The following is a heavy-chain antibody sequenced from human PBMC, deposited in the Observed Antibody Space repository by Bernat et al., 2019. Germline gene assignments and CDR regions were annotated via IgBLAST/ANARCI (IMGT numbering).Heavy chain of an antibody. CDR3: AGVITGVRWYFDL. D-gene: IGHD3-22*01. J-gene: IGHJ2*01. Sequence: EVQLVESGGGLVQPGGSLRLSCVASGFTFSSYWMSWVRQAPGKGLEWVANIKQDGSEKYSVDSVKGRFTISRDNAKNSLYLQMNSLRAEDTAVYYCAGVITGVRWYFDLWGRGTLVTVSS. CDR2: IKQDGSEK. V-gene: IGHV3-7*01. CDR1: GFTFSSYW.